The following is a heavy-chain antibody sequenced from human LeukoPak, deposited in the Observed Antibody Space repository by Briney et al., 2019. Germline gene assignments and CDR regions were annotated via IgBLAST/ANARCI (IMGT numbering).Heavy chain of an antibody. Sequence: GGSLRLSCAASGFTFSNAWMSWVRQAPGKGLEWVGRIKSKTDGGTTDYAAPVKGRFTISRDDSKNTLYLQMNSLKTEDTAVNYCTTDSLSHYDFWSGYFLVDYWGQGTLVTVSS. CDR2: IKSKTDGGTT. V-gene: IGHV3-15*01. D-gene: IGHD3-3*01. J-gene: IGHJ4*02. CDR1: GFTFSNAW. CDR3: TTDSLSHYDFWSGYFLVDY.